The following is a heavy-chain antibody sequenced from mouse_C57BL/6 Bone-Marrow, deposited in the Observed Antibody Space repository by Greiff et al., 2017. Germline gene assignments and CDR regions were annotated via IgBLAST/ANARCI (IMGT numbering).Heavy chain of an antibody. J-gene: IGHJ2*01. CDR3: ARWVYDGYHYFDY. Sequence: QVQLKQSGAELAKPGASVKLSCKASGYTFTSYWMHWVKQRPGQGLEWIGYINPSSGYTKYNQKFKDKATLTADKSSGTAYMQLSSLTYEDSAVYYCARWVYDGYHYFDYWGQGTTLTVSS. CDR1: GYTFTSYW. CDR2: INPSSGYT. D-gene: IGHD2-3*01. V-gene: IGHV1-7*01.